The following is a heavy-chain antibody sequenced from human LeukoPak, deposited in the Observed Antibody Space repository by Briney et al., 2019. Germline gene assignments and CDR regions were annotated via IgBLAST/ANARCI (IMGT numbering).Heavy chain of an antibody. V-gene: IGHV3-7*01. J-gene: IGHJ4*02. CDR2: IKQDGSEK. CDR3: ARDTRTFDY. CDR1: GFTFSSYR. D-gene: IGHD1-26*01. Sequence: LPGGSLRLSCAASGFTFSSYRMNWVRQAPGKELEWVANIKQDGSEKYYVDSVKGRFTISRDNAKNSLFLQMNSLRAEDTAVYYCARDTRTFDYWGQGTLVTVSS.